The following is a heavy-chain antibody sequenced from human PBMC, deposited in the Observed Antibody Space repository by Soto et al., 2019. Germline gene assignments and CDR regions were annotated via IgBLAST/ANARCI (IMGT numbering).Heavy chain of an antibody. CDR2: ISSSGGST. V-gene: IGHV3-23*01. CDR3: AKDVVIRYFDWFDY. J-gene: IGHJ4*02. CDR1: GFTFGRYA. Sequence: EVKLLESGGGLVQSGGSLRLSCAGSGFTFGRYALRWVRQAPGKGLEWVSTISSSGGSTWYADSVKGRFTISRDNSGSTVYLQMNSLRAEDTAVYYCAKDVVIRYFDWFDYWGQGTLVTVSS. D-gene: IGHD3-9*01.